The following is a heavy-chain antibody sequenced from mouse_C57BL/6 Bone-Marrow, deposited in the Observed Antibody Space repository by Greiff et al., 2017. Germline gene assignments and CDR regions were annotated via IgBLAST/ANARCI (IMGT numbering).Heavy chain of an antibody. J-gene: IGHJ2*01. CDR2: IHPSPGGT. V-gene: IGHV1-15*01. D-gene: IGHD6-1*01. CDR1: GYTFTDYG. Sequence: VQLQQPGAELVRPGASVTLSCKASGYTFTDYGMHWVKQTPVHGLEWIGAIHPSPGGTAYNQKFKGKAILTADKSSSTAYMALRSLTSEDSAVDYSTRLCDFDYWGQGTTLTVSS. CDR3: TRLCDFDY.